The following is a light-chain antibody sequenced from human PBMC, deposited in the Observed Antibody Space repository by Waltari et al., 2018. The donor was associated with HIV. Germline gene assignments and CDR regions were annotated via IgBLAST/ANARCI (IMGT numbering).Light chain of an antibody. J-gene: IGKJ2*01. CDR1: RSVSSSY. CDR2: DPS. Sequence: EIVLTQSPAILSLSPGERATLSCGASRSVSSSYLAWYQQKPVRAPRLLIYDPSTRATGIPDRFSGSESGTDFSLTISRLEPEDFAVYYCQQYGSSTSYTFGQRTKLEIK. CDR3: QQYGSSTSYT. V-gene: IGKV3D-20*01.